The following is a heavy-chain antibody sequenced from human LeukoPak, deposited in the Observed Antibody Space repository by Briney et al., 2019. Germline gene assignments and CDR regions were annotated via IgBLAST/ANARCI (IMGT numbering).Heavy chain of an antibody. CDR3: ARDYGELNNWFDP. D-gene: IGHD1-7*01. Sequence: SETLSLTCTVSGGSISSSSYYWGWIRQPPGKGLEWIGSIYYSGSTYYNPSLKSRVTISVDTSKNQFSLKLSSVTAADTAVYYRARDYGELNNWFDPWGQGTLVTVSS. CDR2: IYYSGST. CDR1: GGSISSSSYY. J-gene: IGHJ5*02. V-gene: IGHV4-39*07.